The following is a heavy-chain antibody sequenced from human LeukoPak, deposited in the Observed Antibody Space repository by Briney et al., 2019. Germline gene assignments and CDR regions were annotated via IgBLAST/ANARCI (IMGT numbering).Heavy chain of an antibody. V-gene: IGHV3-23*01. CDR2: ISVSGGST. D-gene: IGHD1-26*01. J-gene: IGHJ4*02. Sequence: GGSLRLSCAAPGFTFTSYAMTWVRQAPGRGLEWVSGISVSGGSTYYADSVKGRFTISRDNSKNTLYLQMNSLRAEDTAIYYCAKDSSNIMGARLDYWGQGTLVTVSS. CDR3: AKDSSNIMGARLDY. CDR1: GFTFTSYA.